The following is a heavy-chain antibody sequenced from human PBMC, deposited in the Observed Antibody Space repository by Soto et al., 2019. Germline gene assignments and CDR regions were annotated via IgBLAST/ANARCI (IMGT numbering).Heavy chain of an antibody. D-gene: IGHD3-22*01. CDR1: GFTFSSYG. J-gene: IGHJ5*02. CDR3: AKDDSSGYYPGCYDT. V-gene: IGHV3-30*18. CDR2: ISYDGSNK. Sequence: GGSLRLSCAASGFTFSSYGMHWVRQAPGKGLEWVAVISYDGSNKYYADSVKGRFTISRDNSKNTLYLQMNSLRAEDTAVYYCAKDDSSGYYPGCYDTWGQGTLVTVSS.